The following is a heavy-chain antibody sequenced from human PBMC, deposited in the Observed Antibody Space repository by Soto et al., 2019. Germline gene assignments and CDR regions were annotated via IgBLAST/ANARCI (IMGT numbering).Heavy chain of an antibody. CDR1: GFTFSSYG. D-gene: IGHD3-22*01. CDR3: GKVSTYYYDSNFDF. Sequence: LRLSCASSGFTFSSYGMHGVLQAPGTGLERVAIISYDGNYKHHADSVKGRFTISRDNSNNTLYLQMNSLRAEDTVVYYCGKVSTYYYDSNFDFWGQGTLVTVSS. V-gene: IGHV3-30*18. J-gene: IGHJ4*02. CDR2: ISYDGNYK.